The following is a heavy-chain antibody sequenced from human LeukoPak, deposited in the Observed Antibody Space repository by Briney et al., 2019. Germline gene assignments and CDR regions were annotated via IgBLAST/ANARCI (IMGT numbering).Heavy chain of an antibody. Sequence: GGSLRLSCAASGFTFSTYWMSWVRQAPAKGLDRVANIKQDGSEKYYVDSVKGRFTISRDNAKNSLYLQMNSLRAEDTAMYYCARDSAGNDYWGQGTLVTVSS. CDR3: ARDSAGNDY. J-gene: IGHJ4*02. D-gene: IGHD6-13*01. CDR1: GFTFSTYW. CDR2: IKQDGSEK. V-gene: IGHV3-7*01.